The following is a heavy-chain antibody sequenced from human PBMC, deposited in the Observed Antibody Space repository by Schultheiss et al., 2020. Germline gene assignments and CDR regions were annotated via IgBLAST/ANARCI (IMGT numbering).Heavy chain of an antibody. J-gene: IGHJ4*02. D-gene: IGHD3-22*01. CDR3: ARRRMNYYDSSGSTYYFDY. CDR2: IYYSGST. CDR1: GGSISSSSYY. V-gene: IGHV4-39*01. Sequence: GSLRLSCTVSGGSISSSSYYWGWIRQPPGKGLEWIGSIYYSGSTYYNPSLKSRVTISVDTSKNQFSLKLSSVTAADTAVYYCARRRMNYYDSSGSTYYFDYWGQGTLVTVSS.